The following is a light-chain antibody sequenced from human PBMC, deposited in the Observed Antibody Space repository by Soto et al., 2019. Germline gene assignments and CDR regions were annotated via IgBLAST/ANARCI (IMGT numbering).Light chain of an antibody. CDR3: QQSHSAPPT. J-gene: IGKJ1*01. Sequence: DIQMTQSPSSLSASVGDRVTITCRASQSVNNFLNWYQQKSGKPPKLLIYAASSLQSGVPSRFSGSGSGTDFTLTISSLQSDDFATYYCQQSHSAPPTFGQGTEVVIK. V-gene: IGKV1-39*01. CDR2: AAS. CDR1: QSVNNF.